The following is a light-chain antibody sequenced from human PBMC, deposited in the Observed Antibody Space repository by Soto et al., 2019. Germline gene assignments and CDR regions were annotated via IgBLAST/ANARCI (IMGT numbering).Light chain of an antibody. CDR3: QQYSSWPRT. J-gene: IGKJ1*01. Sequence: EIVLTQSPGTLSLSPGEVATLSCRASHSDSSCLAWYQQKPGQPPRLLIYGASTRATGMPGRFSGRGAGAEFTLTISSLQSEDFAVYYCQQYSSWPRTFGQGTKVDIK. CDR1: HSDSSC. CDR2: GAS. V-gene: IGKV3-15*01.